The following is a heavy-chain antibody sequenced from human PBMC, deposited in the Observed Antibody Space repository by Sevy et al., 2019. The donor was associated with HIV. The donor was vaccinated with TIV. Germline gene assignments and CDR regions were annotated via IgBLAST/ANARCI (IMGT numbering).Heavy chain of an antibody. CDR3: ARGPDCGGDCDIGFYYPLDV. J-gene: IGHJ6*02. CDR1: GFTFSRYS. D-gene: IGHD2-21*02. CDR2: ISGNSAAI. Sequence: GGSLRLSCAASGFTFSRYSMNWVRQAPGKGLEWISYISGNSAAIYYADSVKGRFTVSRDNDNDELYLQLNSLRYDETALYYCARGPDCGGDCDIGFYYPLDVWGQGTTVTVSS. V-gene: IGHV3-48*02.